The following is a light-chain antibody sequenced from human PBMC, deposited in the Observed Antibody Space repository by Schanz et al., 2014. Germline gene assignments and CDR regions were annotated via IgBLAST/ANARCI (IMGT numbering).Light chain of an antibody. CDR3: QHGT. Sequence: IQLTQSPSPLSASVGDSVTITCRASQGIGSYLAWYQQKPGKAPQLLIYAASTLQSGVPSRFGGSGSGTDFTLTISSLQPEDFATYYCQHGTFGQGTKLEIK. CDR1: QGIGSY. J-gene: IGKJ2*01. V-gene: IGKV1-9*01. CDR2: AAS.